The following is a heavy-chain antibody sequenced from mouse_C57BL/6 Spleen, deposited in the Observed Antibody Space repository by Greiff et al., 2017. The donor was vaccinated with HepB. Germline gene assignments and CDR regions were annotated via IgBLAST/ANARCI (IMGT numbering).Heavy chain of an antibody. J-gene: IGHJ1*03. CDR1: GYTFTSYW. CDR2: IDPSDSET. D-gene: IGHD2-3*01. Sequence: VQLQQPGAELVRPGSSVKLSCKASGYTFTSYWMHWVKQRPIQGLKWIGNIDPSDSETHYNQKFKDKATLTVDKSSSTAYMQLSSLTSEDSAVYYCARWTGDGYYYWYFDVWGTGTTVTVSS. CDR3: ARWTGDGYYYWYFDV. V-gene: IGHV1-52*01.